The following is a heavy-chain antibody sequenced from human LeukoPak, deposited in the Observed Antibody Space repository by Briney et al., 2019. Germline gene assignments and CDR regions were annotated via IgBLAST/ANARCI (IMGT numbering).Heavy chain of an antibody. CDR2: INHSGST. Sequence: PSETLSLTCAVYGGSFSGYYWSWIRQPPGKGLEWIGEINHSGSTYYNPSLKSRVTISVDTSTNQFSLKLSSVTAADTAVYYCARRYYYDSSGYYYHYDYWGQGTLVTVSS. J-gene: IGHJ4*02. V-gene: IGHV4-34*01. CDR3: ARRYYYDSSGYYYHYDY. CDR1: GGSFSGYY. D-gene: IGHD3-22*01.